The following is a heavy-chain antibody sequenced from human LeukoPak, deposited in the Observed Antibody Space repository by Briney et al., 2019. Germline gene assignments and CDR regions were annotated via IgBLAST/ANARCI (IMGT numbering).Heavy chain of an antibody. D-gene: IGHD5-18*01. CDR1: GGSISSYY. CDR2: IYYSGST. Sequence: SETLSLTCTVSGGSISSYYWSWIRQPPGKGLEWIGYIYYSGSTNYNPSLKSRVTISVDTSKNQFSLKLSSVTAADTAVYYCARESRVVDTAMRPRRLHAFDIWGQGTMVTVSS. J-gene: IGHJ3*02. V-gene: IGHV4-59*01. CDR3: ARESRVVDTAMRPRRLHAFDI.